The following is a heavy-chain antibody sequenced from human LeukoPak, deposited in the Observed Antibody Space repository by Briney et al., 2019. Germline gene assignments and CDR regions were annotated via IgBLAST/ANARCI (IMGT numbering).Heavy chain of an antibody. CDR3: AKEGPDYYDSSGYYFPFDY. CDR2: ISGSGGST. D-gene: IGHD3-22*01. CDR1: RFTFSSYA. Sequence: GGSLRLSCAASRFTFSSYAMSWVRQAPGKGLEWVSAISGSGGSTYYADSVKGRFTISRDNSKNTLYLQMNSLRAEDTAVYYCAKEGPDYYDSSGYYFPFDYWGQGTLVTVSS. J-gene: IGHJ4*02. V-gene: IGHV3-23*01.